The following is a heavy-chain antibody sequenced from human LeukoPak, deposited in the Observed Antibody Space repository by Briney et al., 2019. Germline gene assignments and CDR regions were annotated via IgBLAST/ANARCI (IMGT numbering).Heavy chain of an antibody. CDR3: ARGGHYEFWSGYYTGSGFYYYYYMDV. CDR2: IIPIFGTA. CDR1: GGTFSSYA. J-gene: IGHJ6*03. Sequence: SVKLSCTGSGGTFSSYAISWVRQAPGQGLEWMGGIIPIFGTANYAQKFQGRVTITADESTSTDYMELSSLRSEDTAVYYCARGGHYEFWSGYYTGSGFYYYYYMDVWGKGTTVTVSS. V-gene: IGHV1-69*01. D-gene: IGHD3-3*01.